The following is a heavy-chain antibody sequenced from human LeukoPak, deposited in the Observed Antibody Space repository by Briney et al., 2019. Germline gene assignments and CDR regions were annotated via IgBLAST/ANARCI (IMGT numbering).Heavy chain of an antibody. Sequence: ASVKVSCKASGGTFSSYAISWLRQAPGQGLEWMGGIIPIFGTANYAQKFQGRVTITADESTSTAYMELSSLRSEDTAVYYCARAAYCGGDCYSFDYWGQGTLVTVSS. D-gene: IGHD2-21*01. CDR1: GGTFSSYA. CDR3: ARAAYCGGDCYSFDY. CDR2: IIPIFGTA. J-gene: IGHJ4*02. V-gene: IGHV1-69*13.